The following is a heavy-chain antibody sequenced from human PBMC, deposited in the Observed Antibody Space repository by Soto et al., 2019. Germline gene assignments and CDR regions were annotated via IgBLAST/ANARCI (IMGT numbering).Heavy chain of an antibody. J-gene: IGHJ4*02. Sequence: GGSLRLSCAASGFTFSSYAMSWVRQAPGRGLEWVSAISGSGGSTYYADSVKGRFTISRDNSKNTLYLQMNSLRAEDTAVYYCAKGVVEMATITRPVDYWGQGTLVTVSS. CDR3: AKGVVEMATITRPVDY. D-gene: IGHD5-12*01. V-gene: IGHV3-23*01. CDR1: GFTFSSYA. CDR2: ISGSGGST.